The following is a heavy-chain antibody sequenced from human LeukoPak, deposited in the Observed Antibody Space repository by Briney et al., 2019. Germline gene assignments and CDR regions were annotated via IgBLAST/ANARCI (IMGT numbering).Heavy chain of an antibody. Sequence: SETLSLTYTVSGGSISSYYWSWIRQPPGKGLEWSGYIYYSGSTNYNPSLKSRVTISVDTSKNQFSLKLSSVTAADTAVYYCARLDSSSWYPQYFQHSGQGTLVTVSS. CDR2: IYYSGST. D-gene: IGHD6-13*01. CDR3: ARLDSSSWYPQYFQH. V-gene: IGHV4-59*08. J-gene: IGHJ1*01. CDR1: GGSISSYY.